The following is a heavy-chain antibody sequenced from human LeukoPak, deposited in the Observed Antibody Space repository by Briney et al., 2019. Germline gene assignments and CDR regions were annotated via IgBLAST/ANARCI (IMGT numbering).Heavy chain of an antibody. CDR3: ATAYYYDSSGYSFDY. D-gene: IGHD3-22*01. CDR2: IYPGDPDT. V-gene: IGHV5-51*01. Sequence: GESLKISCKGSGYSFTSYWIGWVRQMPGKGLEWMGIIYPGDPDTRYSPSFQGQVTISADKSISTAYLQWSSLEASDTAIYYCATAYYYDSSGYSFDYWGQGTLVTVSS. CDR1: GYSFTSYW. J-gene: IGHJ4*02.